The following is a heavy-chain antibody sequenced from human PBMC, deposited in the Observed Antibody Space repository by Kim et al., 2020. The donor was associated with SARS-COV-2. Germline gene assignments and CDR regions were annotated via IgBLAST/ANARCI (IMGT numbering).Heavy chain of an antibody. D-gene: IGHD2-8*01. J-gene: IGHJ4*02. CDR2: ISSSSSYI. CDR3: ARDLSRQDIVLMVYAHLSPYFDY. CDR1: GFTFSSYS. V-gene: IGHV3-21*01. Sequence: GGSLRLSCAASGFTFSSYSMNWVRQAPGKGLEWVSSISSSSSYIYYADSVKGRFTISRDNAKNSLYLQMNSLRAEDTAVYYCARDLSRQDIVLMVYAHLSPYFDYWGQGTLVTVSS.